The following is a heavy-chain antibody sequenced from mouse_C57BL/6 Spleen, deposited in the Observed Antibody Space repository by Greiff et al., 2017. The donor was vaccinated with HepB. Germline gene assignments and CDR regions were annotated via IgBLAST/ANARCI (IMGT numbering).Heavy chain of an antibody. CDR1: GYTFTSYW. CDR2: IYPGSGST. V-gene: IGHV1-55*01. Sequence: VQLQQPGAELVKPGASVKMSCKASGYTFTSYWITWVKQRPGQGLEWIGDIYPGSGSTNYNEKFKSKATLTVDTSSSTAYLQLSSLTSEDSAVYYCARSRRYQGYSAMDYWGQGTSVTVSS. D-gene: IGHD1-1*01. J-gene: IGHJ4*01. CDR3: ARSRRYQGYSAMDY.